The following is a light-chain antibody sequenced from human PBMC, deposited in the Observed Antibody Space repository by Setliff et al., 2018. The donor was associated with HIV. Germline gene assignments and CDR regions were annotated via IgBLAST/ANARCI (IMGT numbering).Light chain of an antibody. CDR3: QQYLSTPLT. Sequence: VMTQSPDSLAVSLGERATINCKSSQSVLYNSNNRNHLAWYQQKAGQPPKLLIYWASTRESGVPDRFSGSGSGTDFTLTINNLQAEDVAVYYCQQYLSTPLTFGGGTKVDIK. J-gene: IGKJ4*01. V-gene: IGKV4-1*01. CDR2: WAS. CDR1: QSVLYNSNNRNH.